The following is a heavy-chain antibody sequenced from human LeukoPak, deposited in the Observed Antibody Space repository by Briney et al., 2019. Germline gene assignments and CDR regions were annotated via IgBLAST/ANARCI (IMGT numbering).Heavy chain of an antibody. V-gene: IGHV3-11*01. CDR2: IVSSSGTK. CDR1: GFTLSDYY. Sequence: PGWSLRLSCAASGFTLSDYYMSWIRQAPGKGLEWVSYIVSSSGTKYYEDSVKGRFTTASDNAKNSYLQLNSLRAEDTAVYYCARDGHAYGHGSPHYWGQGTLVTVSS. CDR3: ARDGHAYGHGSPHY. D-gene: IGHD3-10*01. J-gene: IGHJ4*02.